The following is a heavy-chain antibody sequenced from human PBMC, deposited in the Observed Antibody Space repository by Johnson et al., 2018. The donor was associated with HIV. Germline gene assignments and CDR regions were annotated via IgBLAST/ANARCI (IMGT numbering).Heavy chain of an antibody. D-gene: IGHD3-22*01. Sequence: VQLVESGGGVVQPGKSLRLSCAASGFTFSSYGMHWVRQAAGKGLEWVALIWYDGSNKYYADSVKGRFTISSDTSKNTLYLQMNSLRAEDTAVYYCARDRELISFIDYDSSGYPWPGAFDIWGQGTMVTVSS. CDR1: GFTFSSYG. J-gene: IGHJ3*02. CDR3: ARDRELISFIDYDSSGYPWPGAFDI. CDR2: IWYDGSNK. V-gene: IGHV3-33*01.